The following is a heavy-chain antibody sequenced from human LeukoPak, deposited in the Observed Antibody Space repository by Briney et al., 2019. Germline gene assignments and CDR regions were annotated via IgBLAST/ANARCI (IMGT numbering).Heavy chain of an antibody. Sequence: GGSLRLSCAASGFTFSSYAMSWVRQAPGKGLEWVSDISDTGGSTNYADSVKGRFSISRDNSKNALYLQMNSLRVDDTAVYYCAKDTYSSSTYNDYWGQGTLVTVSS. CDR3: AKDTYSSSTYNDY. D-gene: IGHD6-6*01. CDR1: GFTFSSYA. V-gene: IGHV3-23*01. J-gene: IGHJ4*02. CDR2: ISDTGGST.